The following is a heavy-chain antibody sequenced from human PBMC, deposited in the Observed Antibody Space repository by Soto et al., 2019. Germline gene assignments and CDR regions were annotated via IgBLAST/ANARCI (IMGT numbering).Heavy chain of an antibody. CDR2: IYPGVSDT. CDR1: GYSFASHW. Sequence: GESLKISCKGSGYSFASHWVAWVRQMPEKGLEWIGTIYPGVSDTKYSSAFRGHVTISADTSVSTAYLQWRSLEATDSAIYYCARYSGSYWHYLDFWGQGTLVTVSS. D-gene: IGHD1-26*01. CDR3: ARYSGSYWHYLDF. J-gene: IGHJ4*02. V-gene: IGHV5-51*01.